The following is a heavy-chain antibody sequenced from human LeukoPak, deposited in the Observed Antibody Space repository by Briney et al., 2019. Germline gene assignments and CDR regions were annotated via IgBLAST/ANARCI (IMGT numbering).Heavy chain of an antibody. V-gene: IGHV3-23*01. J-gene: IGHJ6*02. Sequence: GGSLRLSCAASGFNFTNYAMSWVRQAPAKGLEWVSALSGRGSNTYYADSVKGRFTISRDNSKNTLYLKMNSLRAEDTAVYYCAKDSRGGPDYLAAAGYYYGMDVWGQGTTVTVSS. D-gene: IGHD6-13*01. CDR1: GFNFTNYA. CDR3: AKDSRGGPDYLAAAGYYYGMDV. CDR2: LSGRGSNT.